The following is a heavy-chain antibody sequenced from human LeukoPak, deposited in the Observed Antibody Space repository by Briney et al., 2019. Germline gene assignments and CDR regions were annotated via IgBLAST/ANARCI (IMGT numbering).Heavy chain of an antibody. CDR3: ARGPNYVWGSYRYFDY. CDR1: GASISSGDYY. J-gene: IGHJ4*02. Sequence: SETLSLTCTVSGASISSGDYYWSWIRQSPEKGLEWIGYIYYSGSTSYNPSLKSRVTISVDTSKNQFSLKLTSATAADTAVYYCARGPNYVWGSYRYFDYWGQGTLVTVSS. CDR2: IYYSGST. V-gene: IGHV4-30-4*01. D-gene: IGHD3-16*02.